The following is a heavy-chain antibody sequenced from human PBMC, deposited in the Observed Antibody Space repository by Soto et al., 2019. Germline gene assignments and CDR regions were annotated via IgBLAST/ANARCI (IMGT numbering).Heavy chain of an antibody. CDR1: GFTFSSCA. D-gene: IGHD4-17*01. J-gene: IGHJ6*02. CDR3: ARDWVYGDLGIRYYYYGMGV. Sequence: PGGSLSLSCAASGFTFSSCAMHWVRQAPGKGLEWVAVISYDGSNKYYADSVKGRFTISRDNSKNTLYLQMNNLRAEDTDVYYSARDWVYGDLGIRYYYYGMGVWGQGTTVTVSS. V-gene: IGHV3-30-3*01. CDR2: ISYDGSNK.